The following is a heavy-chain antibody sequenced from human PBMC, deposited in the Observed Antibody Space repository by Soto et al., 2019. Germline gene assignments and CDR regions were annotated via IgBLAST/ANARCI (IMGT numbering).Heavy chain of an antibody. J-gene: IGHJ5*02. CDR1: GGTFSSYA. Sequence: QVQLVQSGAEVKKPGSSVKVSCKASGGTFSSYAISWMRQAPGQGLEWMGGIIPIFGTANYAQKFQGRVTITADESTSTAYMELSSLRSEDTAVYYCARDRYYDSSGYSINWFDPWGQGTLVTVSS. CDR2: IIPIFGTA. CDR3: ARDRYYDSSGYSINWFDP. V-gene: IGHV1-69*01. D-gene: IGHD3-22*01.